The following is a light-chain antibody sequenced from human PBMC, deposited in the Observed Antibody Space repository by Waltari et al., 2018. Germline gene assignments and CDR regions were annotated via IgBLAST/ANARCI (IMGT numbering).Light chain of an antibody. J-gene: IGKJ4*01. CDR1: QSVSSY. CDR3: QKRSNWPAVT. CDR2: DAS. V-gene: IGKV3-11*01. Sequence: EIVLTQSPATLSLSPGERATLSCRASQSVSSYLAWYQQKPGQAPRLLIYDASNRATGSTARFSGSGAGTDCTLTISSLEAEEFAVYYCQKRSNWPAVTGGGGTKGEIK.